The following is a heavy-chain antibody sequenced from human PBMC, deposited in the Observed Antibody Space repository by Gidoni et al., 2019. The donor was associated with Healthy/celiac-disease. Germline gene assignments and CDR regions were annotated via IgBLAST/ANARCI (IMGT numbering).Heavy chain of an antibody. CDR1: GYTFPGYY. Sequence: QVQLVPSGAEVKQPGASVKVSCKASGYTFPGYYLHWVRQDPGQGLEWMGWINPNSGGTNYAQKFQGRVTMTRDTSISTAYMELSRLRADDTAVYYCARGGLYCGGDCYLPDYWGQGTLVTVSS. CDR2: INPNSGGT. CDR3: ARGGLYCGGDCYLPDY. V-gene: IGHV1-2*02. D-gene: IGHD2-21*02. J-gene: IGHJ4*02.